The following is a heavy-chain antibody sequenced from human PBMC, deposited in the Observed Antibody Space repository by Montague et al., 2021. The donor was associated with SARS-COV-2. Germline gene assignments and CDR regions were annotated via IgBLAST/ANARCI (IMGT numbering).Heavy chain of an antibody. Sequence: TLSLTCTVSGASINSGDYYWSWIRQPPGRGLEWIGYIFYSGSPYYNPSLKSRITVSVDTSKSQFSLNLRSVTAADTAVYYCARAFASGNYYGNYFRYFDYWGQGTLVTVSS. D-gene: IGHD3-10*01. V-gene: IGHV4-30-4*08. CDR2: IFYSGSP. CDR1: GASINSGDYY. J-gene: IGHJ4*02. CDR3: ARAFASGNYYGNYFRYFDY.